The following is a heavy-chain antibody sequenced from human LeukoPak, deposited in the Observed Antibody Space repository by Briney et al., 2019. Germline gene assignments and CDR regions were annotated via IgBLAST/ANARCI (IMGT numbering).Heavy chain of an antibody. CDR1: GDSSSYYY. J-gene: IGHJ3*02. CDR2: INYSGIT. CDR3: ARGLWFGVPGTFDI. D-gene: IGHD3-10*01. V-gene: IGHV4-59*01. Sequence: PSETLSLTCTVSGDSSSYYYWSWIRQSPGKGLDWMGYINYSGITNYNPSLKSRATMSVDTSKNQLSLKVTSVTAADTAVYYCARGLWFGVPGTFDIWGQGTMVTVSS.